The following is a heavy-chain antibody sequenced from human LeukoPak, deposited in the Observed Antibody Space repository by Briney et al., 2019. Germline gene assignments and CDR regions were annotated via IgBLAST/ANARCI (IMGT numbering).Heavy chain of an antibody. Sequence: GGSLRLSCAASGFTFSSSDLHWVRQAPGKGLEWVAVISYGGSNRYYADSVKGRSTISRDNSKNTLYLQMNSLRTEDTAVYYCAKDLQGHYALDYWAREPWSPSPQ. D-gene: IGHD2-2*01. CDR3: AKDLQGHYALDY. CDR1: GFTFSSSD. J-gene: IGHJ4*02. CDR2: ISYGGSNR. V-gene: IGHV3-30*18.